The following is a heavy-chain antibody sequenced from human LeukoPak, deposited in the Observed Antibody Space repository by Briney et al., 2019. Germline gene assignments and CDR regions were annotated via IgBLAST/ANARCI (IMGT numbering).Heavy chain of an antibody. CDR3: ARLRLSGYDLDY. CDR1: GYTFTGYY. CDR2: INPNSGGT. V-gene: IGHV1-2*02. J-gene: IGHJ4*02. Sequence: ASVKVSCKASGYTFTGYYMHWVRQAPGQXXXXMGWINPNSGGTNYAQKFQGRVTMTRDTSISTAYMELSRLRSDDTAVYYCARLRLSGYDLDYWGQGTLVTVSS. D-gene: IGHD5-12*01.